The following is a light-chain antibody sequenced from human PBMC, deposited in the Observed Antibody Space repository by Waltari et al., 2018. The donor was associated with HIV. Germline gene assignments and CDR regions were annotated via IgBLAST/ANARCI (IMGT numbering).Light chain of an antibody. Sequence: DIVMTQYPASLSVSPGETVTISCSGTQRLNNHFAWYQQKSGQAPRLLIFDGSSRASGVPSRFSGSGSRTTYTLTISSLEPEDSAVYYCQQYDNWPPLTFGGGTKVEVK. CDR3: QQYDNWPPLT. CDR2: DGS. V-gene: IGKV3-15*01. J-gene: IGKJ4*01. CDR1: QRLNNH.